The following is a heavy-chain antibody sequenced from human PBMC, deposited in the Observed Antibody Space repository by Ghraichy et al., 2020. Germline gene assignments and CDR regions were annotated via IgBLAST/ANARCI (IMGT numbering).Heavy chain of an antibody. D-gene: IGHD3-10*01. CDR3: ARECYYGSGSYPYYYGMDV. Sequence: ASVKVSCKASGYTFTSYGISWVRQAPGQGLEWMGWISAYNGNTNYAQKLQGRVTMTTDTSTSTAYMELRSLRSDDTVVYYCARECYYGSGSYPYYYGMDVWGQGTTVTVSS. CDR1: GYTFTSYG. CDR2: ISAYNGNT. V-gene: IGHV1-18*04. J-gene: IGHJ6*02.